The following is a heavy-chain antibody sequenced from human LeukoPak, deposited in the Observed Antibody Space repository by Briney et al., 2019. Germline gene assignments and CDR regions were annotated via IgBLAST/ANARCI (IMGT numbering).Heavy chain of an antibody. D-gene: IGHD3-10*01. CDR2: INHSGST. Sequence: SETLSLTCAVYGGSFSGYYWSWIRQPPGKGLEWIGEINHSGSTNYNPSLKRRVTISVDTSKNQFSLKLSSVTAADTAVYYCARGLGYGDGPDYFDYWGQGTLVTVSS. V-gene: IGHV4-34*01. CDR1: GGSFSGYY. CDR3: ARGLGYGDGPDYFDY. J-gene: IGHJ4*02.